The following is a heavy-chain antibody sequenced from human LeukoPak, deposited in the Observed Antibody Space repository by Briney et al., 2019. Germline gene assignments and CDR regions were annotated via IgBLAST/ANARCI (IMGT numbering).Heavy chain of an antibody. D-gene: IGHD5-12*01. CDR1: GFTFSSYS. J-gene: IGHJ4*02. V-gene: IGHV3-21*01. CDR2: ISSSSSYI. CDR3: ARDPHSGYDY. Sequence: GGSLRLSCAASGFTFSSYSMTWVRQAPGKGLEWVSSISSSSSYIYYADSVKGRFTISRDNAKNSLYLQMNSLRAEDTAVYYCARDPHSGYDYWGQGTLVTVSS.